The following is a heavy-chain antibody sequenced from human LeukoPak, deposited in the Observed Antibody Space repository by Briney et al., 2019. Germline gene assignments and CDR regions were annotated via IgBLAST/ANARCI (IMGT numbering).Heavy chain of an antibody. CDR2: ISGSGGST. J-gene: IGHJ4*02. CDR1: GFTFSSYA. Sequence: GGSLRLSCAASGFTFSSYAMSWVRQAPGKGLEWVSAISGSGGSTYYADSVKGRFTIYRDNPKNTLYLQMNSLRAEDTAVYYCAKDSITLIVVGIDYWGQGTLVTVSS. D-gene: IGHD3-22*01. V-gene: IGHV3-23*01. CDR3: AKDSITLIVVGIDY.